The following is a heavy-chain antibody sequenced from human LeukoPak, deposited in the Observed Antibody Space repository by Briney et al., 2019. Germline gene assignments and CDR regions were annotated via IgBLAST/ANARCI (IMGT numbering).Heavy chain of an antibody. Sequence: SETLSLTCTVSGGSISSYYWSWIRQPPGKGLEWIGSIYYSGSTYYNPSLKSRVTISVDTSKNQFSLKLSSVTAADTAVYYCARLGYCSSTSCFADAFDIWGQGTMVTVSS. CDR3: ARLGYCSSTSCFADAFDI. J-gene: IGHJ3*02. CDR1: GGSISSYY. D-gene: IGHD2-2*01. CDR2: IYYSGST. V-gene: IGHV4-59*05.